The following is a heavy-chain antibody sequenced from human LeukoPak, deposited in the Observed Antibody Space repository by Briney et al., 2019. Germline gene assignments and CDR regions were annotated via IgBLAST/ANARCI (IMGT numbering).Heavy chain of an antibody. Sequence: SETLSLTCTVSGDSISSYYWSWIRQPPGKGLEWIGYIYYSGSTNYNPSLKSRVTISVDTSKNQFSLKLSSVTAADTAVYYCARVVTTHDAFDIWGQGTMVTVSS. CDR2: IYYSGST. D-gene: IGHD4-23*01. CDR1: GDSISSYY. V-gene: IGHV4-59*01. CDR3: ARVVTTHDAFDI. J-gene: IGHJ3*02.